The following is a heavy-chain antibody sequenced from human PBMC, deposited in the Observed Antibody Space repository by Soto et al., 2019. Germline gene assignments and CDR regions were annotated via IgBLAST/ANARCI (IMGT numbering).Heavy chain of an antibody. V-gene: IGHV3-48*02. Sequence: EAQLVESGGGLVQPGESLRLSCAASGFPFSDCSMNWVRQAPGKGPEWVAYISSSGSTTHYAESVKGRFSVSRDNAKNSLYLQMNSMRDDDTAVYYCARDQRRKPFDLRGQGSLVTVSS. CDR1: GFPFSDCS. J-gene: IGHJ4*02. CDR2: ISSSGSTT. CDR3: ARDQRRKPFDL.